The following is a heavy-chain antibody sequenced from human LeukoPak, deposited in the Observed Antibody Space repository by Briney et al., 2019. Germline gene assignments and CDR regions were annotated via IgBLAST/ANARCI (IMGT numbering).Heavy chain of an antibody. D-gene: IGHD3-10*01. CDR3: ARDSNGDDAFDI. Sequence: SVKVSCKASGYTFTSYGISWVRQAPGQGLEWMGGIIPIFGTANYAQKFQGRVTITTDESTSTAYMELSSLRSEDTAVYYCARDSNGDDAFDIWGQGTMVTVSS. CDR2: IIPIFGTA. J-gene: IGHJ3*02. V-gene: IGHV1-69*05. CDR1: GYTFTSYG.